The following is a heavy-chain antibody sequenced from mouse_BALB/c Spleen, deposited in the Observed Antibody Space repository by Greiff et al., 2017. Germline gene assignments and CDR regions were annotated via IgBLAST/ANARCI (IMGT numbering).Heavy chain of an antibody. J-gene: IGHJ4*01. CDR3: TRGGDYYAMDD. CDR2: INPSNGGT. Sequence: VKLMESGAELVKPGASVKLSCKASGYTFTSYYMYWVKQRPGQGLEWIGEINPSNGGTNFNEKFKSKATLTVDKSSSTAYMQLSSLTSEDSAVYYCTRGGDYYAMDDWGQGTSVTVSS. V-gene: IGHV1S81*02. CDR1: GYTFTSYY.